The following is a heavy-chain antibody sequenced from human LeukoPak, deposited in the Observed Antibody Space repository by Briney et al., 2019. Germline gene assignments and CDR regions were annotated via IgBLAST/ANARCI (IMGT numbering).Heavy chain of an antibody. J-gene: IGHJ5*02. CDR1: GYTFTGYY. Sequence: EASVNVSCKASGYTFTGYYMHWVRQAPGQGLEWMGWINPNSSVTNYAQKFQGRVTMTRDTSISTAYMELSRLRSDDTAVYYCARQAGSQYSSSWYDNWFDPWGQGTLVTVSS. CDR3: ARQAGSQYSSSWYDNWFDP. V-gene: IGHV1-2*02. D-gene: IGHD6-13*01. CDR2: INPNSSVT.